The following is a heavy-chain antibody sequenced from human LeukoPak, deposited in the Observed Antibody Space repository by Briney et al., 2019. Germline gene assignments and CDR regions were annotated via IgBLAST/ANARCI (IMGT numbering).Heavy chain of an antibody. D-gene: IGHD3-22*01. CDR3: ARRGIVVVITKAFDI. J-gene: IGHJ3*02. CDR2: ISHSGST. CDR1: GGSFSGYY. Sequence: SETLSLTCAVYGGSFSGYYWSWIRQPPGKGLEWIGEISHSGSTNYNPSLKSRVTISVDTSKNQFSLKLSSVTAADTAVYYCARRGIVVVITKAFDIWGQGTMVTVSS. V-gene: IGHV4-34*01.